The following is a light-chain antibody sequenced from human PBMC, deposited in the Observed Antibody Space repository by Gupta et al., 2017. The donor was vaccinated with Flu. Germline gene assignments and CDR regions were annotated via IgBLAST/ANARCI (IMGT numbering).Light chain of an antibody. CDR3: MQALQTPIT. CDR2: LGS. J-gene: IGKJ5*01. V-gene: IGKV2-28*01. Sequence: IVMTHFPPSLPVTPGEPASISCRSSQSLLHSNGYNYLDWYLQKPGQSPQLLIYLGSNRASGVPDRFSGSGSGTDFTLKISRVEAEDVGVYYCMQALQTPITFGQGTRLEIK. CDR1: QSLLHSNGYNY.